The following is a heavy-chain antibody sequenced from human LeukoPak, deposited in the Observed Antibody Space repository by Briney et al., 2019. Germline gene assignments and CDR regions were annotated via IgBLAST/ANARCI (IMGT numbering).Heavy chain of an antibody. CDR3: AKDHGLLWFRESHFDY. V-gene: IGHV3-23*01. D-gene: IGHD3-10*01. CDR1: GFTFSSYA. CDR2: ISGSGGST. Sequence: TGGSLRLSCAASGFTFSSYAMTWVRQAPGKGLEWVSAISGSGGSTYYADSVKGRFTISRDNSKNTLYLQMNSLRSEDTAVYYCAKDHGLLWFRESHFDYWGQGTLVTVSS. J-gene: IGHJ4*02.